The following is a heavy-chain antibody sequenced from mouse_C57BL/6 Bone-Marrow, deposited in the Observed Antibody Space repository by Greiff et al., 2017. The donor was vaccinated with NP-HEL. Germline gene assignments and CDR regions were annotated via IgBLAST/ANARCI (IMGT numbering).Heavy chain of an antibody. J-gene: IGHJ1*03. D-gene: IGHD1-1*01. CDR2: INPGSGGT. CDR1: GYAFTNYL. Sequence: VKLMESGAELVRPGTSVKVSCKASGYAFTNYLIEWVKQRPGQGLEWIGVINPGSGGTNYNEKFKGKATLTADKSSSTAYMQLSSLTSEDSAVYFCAREGYYGSSHWYFDVWGTGTTVTVSS. CDR3: AREGYYGSSHWYFDV. V-gene: IGHV1-54*01.